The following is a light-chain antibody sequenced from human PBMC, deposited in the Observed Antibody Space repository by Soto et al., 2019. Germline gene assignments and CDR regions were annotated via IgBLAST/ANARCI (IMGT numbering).Light chain of an antibody. Sequence: DIQMTQSRSTLSASVGQRVTITCRASQSISSWLAWYQQKPGKAPKLLIYDASSLESGVPSRFSGSGSGTEFTLTISSLQPDDFATYYCQQYNSYSWTFGQGTKVDTK. CDR3: QQYNSYSWT. V-gene: IGKV1-5*01. CDR2: DAS. J-gene: IGKJ1*01. CDR1: QSISSW.